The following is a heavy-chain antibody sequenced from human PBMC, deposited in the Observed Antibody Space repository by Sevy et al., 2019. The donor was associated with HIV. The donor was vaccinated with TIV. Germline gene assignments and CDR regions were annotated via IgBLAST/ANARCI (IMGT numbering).Heavy chain of an antibody. V-gene: IGHV4-59*07. CDR2: IYYSGST. Sequence: SYTLSLTCTVSGGSISSYYWSWIRQPPGKGLEWIGYIYYSGSTNYNPSLKSRVTISVDTSKNQFSLKLSSVTAADTAVYYCARGWELQLPHGFDPWGQGTLVTVSS. CDR1: GGSISSYY. D-gene: IGHD1-26*01. J-gene: IGHJ5*02. CDR3: ARGWELQLPHGFDP.